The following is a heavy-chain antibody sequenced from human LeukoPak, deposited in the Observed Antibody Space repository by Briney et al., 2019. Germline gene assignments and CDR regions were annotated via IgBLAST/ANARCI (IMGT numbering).Heavy chain of an antibody. Sequence: PGGSLRLSCAASGFTVSSNYMSWVRQAPGKGLEWVSVIYSGGSTYYADSVKGRFTISRDNSKNTLYLQMNSLRAEDTAVYYCARGGAYYGFWSYYFDYWGQGTLVTVSS. CDR2: IYSGGST. CDR1: GFTVSSNY. D-gene: IGHD3-3*01. CDR3: ARGGAYYGFWSYYFDY. J-gene: IGHJ4*02. V-gene: IGHV3-53*01.